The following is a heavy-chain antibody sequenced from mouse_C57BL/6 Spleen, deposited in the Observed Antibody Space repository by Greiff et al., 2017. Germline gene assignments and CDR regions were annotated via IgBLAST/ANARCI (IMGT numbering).Heavy chain of an antibody. CDR1: GYTFTSYW. D-gene: IGHD2-1*01. Sequence: QVQLQQPGAELVMPGASVKLSCKASGYTFTSYWMHWVKQRPGQGLEWIGEIDPSDSYTNYNQKFKGKSTLTVDKSSSTAYMQLSSLTSEDSAVYYCARSGGNYVGRTYYFDYWGQGTTRTVSS. CDR3: ARSGGNYVGRTYYFDY. J-gene: IGHJ2*01. V-gene: IGHV1-69*01. CDR2: IDPSDSYT.